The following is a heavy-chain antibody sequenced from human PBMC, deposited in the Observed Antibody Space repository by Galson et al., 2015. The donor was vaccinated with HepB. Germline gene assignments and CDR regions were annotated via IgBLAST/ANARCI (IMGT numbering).Heavy chain of an antibody. J-gene: IGHJ6*02. CDR1: GFTFSNFV. CDR3: AKERSSISGVILVADSGMDV. CDR2: LTGTGRTT. V-gene: IGHV3-23*01. D-gene: IGHD3-3*01. Sequence: SLRLSCAASGFTFSNFVMSWVRQAPGKGLEWVPTLTGTGRTTFYPDSVKGRFTISRDNSNNTVFLYMNNLRPEDTAVYYCAKERSSISGVILVADSGMDVWGQGTTVTVSS.